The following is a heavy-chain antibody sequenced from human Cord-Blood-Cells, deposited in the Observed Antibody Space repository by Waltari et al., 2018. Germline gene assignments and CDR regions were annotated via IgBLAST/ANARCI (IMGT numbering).Heavy chain of an antibody. CDR1: GSPFRSSC. CDR2: INSDGSST. J-gene: IGHJ3*02. V-gene: IGHV3-74*01. CDR3: ARERSGSYWSAFDI. D-gene: IGHD1-26*01. Sequence: EVQLVESGGGLVQPGGSLRLSCAASGSPFRSSCMPSARHAPGKGLVWVSRINSDGSSTSYADSVKGRFTISRDNAKNTLYLQMNSLRAEDTAVYYCARERSGSYWSAFDIWGQGTMVTVSS.